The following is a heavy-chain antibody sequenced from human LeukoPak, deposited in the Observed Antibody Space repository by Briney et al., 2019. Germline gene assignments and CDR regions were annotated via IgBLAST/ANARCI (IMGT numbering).Heavy chain of an antibody. CDR1: GGSISSSSYY. CDR2: IYYSGST. J-gene: IGHJ6*03. D-gene: IGHD3-10*01. CDR3: ARNRGPQQGYYMDV. V-gene: IGHV4-39*01. Sequence: PSETLSLTCTVSGGSISSSSYYWGWIRQPPGKGLEWIGSIYYSGSTYYNPSLKSRVTISVDTSKNQFSLKLSSVTAADTAVYYCARNRGPQQGYYMDVWGKGTTVTVSS.